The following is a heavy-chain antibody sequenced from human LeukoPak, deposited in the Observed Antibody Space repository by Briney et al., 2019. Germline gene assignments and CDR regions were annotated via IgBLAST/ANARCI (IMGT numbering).Heavy chain of an antibody. Sequence: GGSLRLSCAASGFTFTNYAMSWVRQAPGKGLEWVSGIYGSGGSTYYADSVKGRFTISRDISKNTVYLQMNSLRAEDTAVYYCAKFGSFDGKDYWGQGTLVTVSS. J-gene: IGHJ4*02. CDR3: AKFGSFDGKDY. V-gene: IGHV3-23*01. CDR2: IYGSGGST. CDR1: GFTFTNYA. D-gene: IGHD2/OR15-2a*01.